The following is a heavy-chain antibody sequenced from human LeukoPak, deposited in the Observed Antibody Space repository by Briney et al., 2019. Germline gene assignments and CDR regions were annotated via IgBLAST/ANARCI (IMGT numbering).Heavy chain of an antibody. CDR1: GFTFSNYW. V-gene: IGHV3-7*01. CDR2: IKQDGSQK. J-gene: IGHJ4*02. D-gene: IGHD3-3*01. CDR3: ARESLGGIN. Sequence: PGGSLRLSCAASGFTFSNYWMSWVRQAPGKGLEWVANIKQDGSQKYYVDSVKGRFTISRDNAKNSLYLQMNSLRAEDTAVYYCARESLGGINWGQGTLVTVSS.